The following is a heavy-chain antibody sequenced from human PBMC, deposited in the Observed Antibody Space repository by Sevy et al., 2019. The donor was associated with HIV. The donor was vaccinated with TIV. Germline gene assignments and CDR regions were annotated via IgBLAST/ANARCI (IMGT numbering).Heavy chain of an antibody. D-gene: IGHD6-6*01. V-gene: IGHV3-74*01. Sequence: GGSLILSCAASGFTFSNYYMNWVRQGPGKGLVWVARLNGDGSDINYADSVRGRFTISRDNTKNTLYLQMSSLRGGDTAVYYCFVRIRDSSEIDYWGQGTLVTVSS. CDR2: LNGDGSDI. J-gene: IGHJ4*02. CDR1: GFTFSNYY. CDR3: FVRIRDSSEIDY.